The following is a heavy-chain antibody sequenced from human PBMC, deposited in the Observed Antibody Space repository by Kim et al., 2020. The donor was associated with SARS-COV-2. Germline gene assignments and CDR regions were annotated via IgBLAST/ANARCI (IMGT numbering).Heavy chain of an antibody. CDR3: AHRPGGGYCTGGGCYPRKYFDY. Sequence: SGTTLVNSTQTLTLTCTFSGFSLNTGGVGVGWIRQPPGKALEWLSVIYFDDDKRYSPSLIHRLTITKDASKNQVVLTITNMDPEDTGTYYCAHRPGGGYCTGGGCYPRKYFDYWGQGTLITVSS. CDR2: IYFDDDK. D-gene: IGHD2-8*02. V-gene: IGHV2-5*02. J-gene: IGHJ4*02. CDR1: GFSLNTGGVG.